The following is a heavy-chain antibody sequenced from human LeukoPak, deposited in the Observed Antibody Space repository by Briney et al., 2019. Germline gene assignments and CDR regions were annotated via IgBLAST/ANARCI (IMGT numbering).Heavy chain of an antibody. CDR3: AREEWLGTTIDY. CDR1: GVSISSSSYY. D-gene: IGHD3-3*01. Sequence: SETLSLTCSVSGVSISSSSYYWGWIRQPPGKGLEWIASMYHSGNTYYNPSFKSRVTISVDTSNNQLSLKLNSVTAADTAVYYCAREEWLGTTIDYWGQGTLVTVSS. J-gene: IGHJ4*02. V-gene: IGHV4-39*01. CDR2: MYHSGNT.